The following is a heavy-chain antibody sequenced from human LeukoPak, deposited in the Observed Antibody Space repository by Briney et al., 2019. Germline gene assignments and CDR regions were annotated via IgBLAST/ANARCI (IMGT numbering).Heavy chain of an antibody. D-gene: IGHD3-10*01. CDR1: GFSFSDYY. V-gene: IGHV3-11*01. CDR3: AKDISMLRGRYYGMDV. CDR2: ISSSGDTI. J-gene: IGHJ6*02. Sequence: GGSLRLSCAASGFSFSDYYMSWVRQAPGKGLEWVSYISSSGDTIWYADSVEGRSTISRDNAKNSLYLQMNSLRAEDTAVYYCAKDISMLRGRYYGMDVWGQGTTVTVSS.